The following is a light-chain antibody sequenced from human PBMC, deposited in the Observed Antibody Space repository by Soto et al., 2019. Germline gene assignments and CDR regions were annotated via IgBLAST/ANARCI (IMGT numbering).Light chain of an antibody. CDR3: QQGINLVS. V-gene: IGKV3-11*01. J-gene: IGKJ5*01. CDR2: DAS. Sequence: VTQSPATRTISSVKMATLSFRASQSVLTYLGWYQQKPGQAPSLLIYDASNRAAGIPDRFSGSGSGTDFTLTISSLETGDFAIYYCQQGINLVSFGQGTRLEIK. CDR1: QSVLTY.